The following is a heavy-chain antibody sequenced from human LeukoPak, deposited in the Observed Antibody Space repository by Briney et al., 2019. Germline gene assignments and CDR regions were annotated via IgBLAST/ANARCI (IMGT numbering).Heavy chain of an antibody. CDR3: ASGGNGAYYFDY. J-gene: IGHJ4*02. Sequence: SETLSLTCTVSGGSISSYYWSWIRQPPGKGLEWIGYIYYSGSTNYNPSLKSRVTISVDTPKNQFSLKLSSVTAADTAVYYCASGGNGAYYFDYWGQGTLVTVSS. CDR2: IYYSGST. CDR1: GGSISSYY. D-gene: IGHD1-1*01. V-gene: IGHV4-59*01.